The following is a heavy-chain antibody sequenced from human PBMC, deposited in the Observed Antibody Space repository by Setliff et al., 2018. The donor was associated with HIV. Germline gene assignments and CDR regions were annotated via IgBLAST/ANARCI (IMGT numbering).Heavy chain of an antibody. CDR1: GGSINSYY. D-gene: IGHD6-19*01. J-gene: IGHJ4*02. Sequence: SETLSLTCIVSGGSINSYYWSWIRQPAGKGLEWIGRIYTDENTNYNPSLKSRVTMSVDTAKSQFSLKLTSVTAADTSIYHCARLGTSGWYSYFDYWGQGILVTVSS. CDR2: IYTDENT. CDR3: ARLGTSGWYSYFDY. V-gene: IGHV4-4*07.